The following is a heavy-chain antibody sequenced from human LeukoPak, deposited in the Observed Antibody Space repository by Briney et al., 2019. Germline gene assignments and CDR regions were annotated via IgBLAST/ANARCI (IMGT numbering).Heavy chain of an antibody. Sequence: GGSLRLSCAASGFTFSRYAMHWVRQAPGKGLEWVSYISSSGSTIYYADSVKGRFTISRDNAKNSLYLQMNSLRAEDTAVYYCARQRGDILTGYYMPRGFDYWGQGTLVTVSS. CDR3: ARQRGDILTGYYMPRGFDY. CDR1: GFTFSRYA. V-gene: IGHV3-48*03. CDR2: ISSSGSTI. J-gene: IGHJ4*02. D-gene: IGHD3-9*01.